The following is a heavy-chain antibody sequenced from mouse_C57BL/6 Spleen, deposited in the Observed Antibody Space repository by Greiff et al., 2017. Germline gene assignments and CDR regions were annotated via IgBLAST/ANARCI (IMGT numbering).Heavy chain of an antibody. CDR1: GYTFTDYY. D-gene: IGHD2-12*01. CDR3: ARDGIVNLYFDV. V-gene: IGHV1-26*01. CDR2: INPNNGGT. J-gene: IGHJ1*03. Sequence: EVQLQQSGPELVKPGASVKLSCKASGYTFTDYYMNWVKQSHGKSLEWIGDINPNNGGTSYNQKFKGKATLTVDKSSSTAYMELRSLTSEDSAVYYCARDGIVNLYFDVWGTGTTVTVSS.